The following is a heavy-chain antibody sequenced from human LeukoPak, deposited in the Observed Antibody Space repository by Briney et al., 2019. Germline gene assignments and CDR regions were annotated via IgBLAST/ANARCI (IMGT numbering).Heavy chain of an antibody. Sequence: KPSETLSLTCAVYGGSFSGYYWSWIRQPPGKGLEWIGEINHRGSTNYNPSLKSRVTISVDTSKNQFSLKLSSVTAADTAVYYCARGRGAPYYFDYWGQGTLVTVSS. J-gene: IGHJ4*02. CDR1: GGSFSGYY. CDR2: INHRGST. V-gene: IGHV4-34*01. CDR3: ARGRGAPYYFDY. D-gene: IGHD1-26*01.